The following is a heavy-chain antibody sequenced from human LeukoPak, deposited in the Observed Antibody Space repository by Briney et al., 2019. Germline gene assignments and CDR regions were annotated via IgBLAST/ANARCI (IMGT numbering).Heavy chain of an antibody. Sequence: SETLSLTCAVSGGSISTYFWSWIRQPPGKGLEWIGRLYTTGSSSYNPSLKSRVTMSVHTPKNQFSLTLTSVTAADTAVYYCARDGGTGWAFDLWAQGTLVTVSS. CDR2: LYTTGSS. CDR1: GGSISTYF. V-gene: IGHV4-4*07. CDR3: ARDGGTGWAFDL. J-gene: IGHJ3*01. D-gene: IGHD1-26*01.